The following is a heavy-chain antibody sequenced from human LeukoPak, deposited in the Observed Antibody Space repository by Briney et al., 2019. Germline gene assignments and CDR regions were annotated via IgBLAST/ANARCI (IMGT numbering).Heavy chain of an antibody. D-gene: IGHD3-10*02. V-gene: IGHV4-61*02. J-gene: IGHJ6*04. CDR3: VREGFMSVDV. Sequence: SETLSLTCTVSGDSIGIGGHYWGWIRQPAGQGLEWIGRFHSSGSTIYNPSLKSRGNILIDMSNNKLSLNLTSVTAADTAVYYCVREGFMSVDVWGSGTTVIVSS. CDR1: GDSIGIGGHY. CDR2: FHSSGST.